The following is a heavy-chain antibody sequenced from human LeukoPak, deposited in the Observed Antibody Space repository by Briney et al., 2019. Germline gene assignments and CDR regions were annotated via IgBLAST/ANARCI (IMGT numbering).Heavy chain of an antibody. D-gene: IGHD6-19*01. CDR3: ARVLFYSSGNKSNRVDY. CDR2: ISPYNGNT. V-gene: IGHV1-18*01. J-gene: IGHJ4*02. Sequence: AASVKVSCKASGYTFTSYGISWVRQAPGQGLEWMGWISPYNGNTNYAQKFQGRVTVTRDTSIRTAYMELSRLRSDDTAVYYCARVLFYSSGNKSNRVDYWDQGTLVTVSS. CDR1: GYTFTSYG.